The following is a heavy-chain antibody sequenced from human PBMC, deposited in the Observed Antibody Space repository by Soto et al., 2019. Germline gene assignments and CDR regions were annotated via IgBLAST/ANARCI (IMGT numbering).Heavy chain of an antibody. D-gene: IGHD7-27*01. V-gene: IGHV3-33*01. CDR1: GFTFSSYG. CDR2: IWYDGSNK. J-gene: IGHJ6*02. Sequence: GGSLRLSCAASGFTFSSYGMHWVRQAPGKGLKWVAVIWYDGSNKYYADPVKGRFTISRDNSKNTLYLQMNSLRAEDTAVYYCAIDAGGTGEEMDVWGQGTTVTVSS. CDR3: AIDAGGTGEEMDV.